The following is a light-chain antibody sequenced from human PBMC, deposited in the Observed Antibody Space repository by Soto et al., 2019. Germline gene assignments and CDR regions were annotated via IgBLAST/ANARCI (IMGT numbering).Light chain of an antibody. CDR2: AAS. CDR3: QQSYSTPLT. V-gene: IGKV1-39*01. CDR1: QSISNY. Sequence: IQMTQSPSSLSAFVGDRVTITCRASQSISNYLNWYQQKPGKAPKLLIYAASSLQSGVPSRFSGSGSGTDFTLTISSLQPEDFATYYCQQSYSTPLTFGGGTKLEI. J-gene: IGKJ4*01.